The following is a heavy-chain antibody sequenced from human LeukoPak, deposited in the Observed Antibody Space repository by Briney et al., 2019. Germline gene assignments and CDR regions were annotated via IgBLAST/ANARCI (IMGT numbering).Heavy chain of an antibody. V-gene: IGHV3-30-3*01. CDR3: AREGPNSAPYYDFWSGYYIAYYFDY. CDR2: ISYDGSNK. J-gene: IGHJ4*02. Sequence: PGRSLRLSCAASGFTSSSYAMHWVRQAPGKGLEWVAVISYDGSNKYYADSVKGRFTISRDNSKNTLYLQMNSLRAEDTAVYYCAREGPNSAPYYDFWSGYYIAYYFDYWGQGTLVTVSS. D-gene: IGHD3-3*01. CDR1: GFTSSSYA.